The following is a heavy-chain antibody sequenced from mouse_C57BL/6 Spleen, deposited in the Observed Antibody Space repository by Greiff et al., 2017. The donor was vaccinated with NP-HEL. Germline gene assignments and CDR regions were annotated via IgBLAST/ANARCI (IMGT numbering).Heavy chain of an antibody. J-gene: IGHJ4*01. CDR2: IYPGDGDT. CDR3: ARRPLYYYGSSYAMDY. D-gene: IGHD1-1*01. V-gene: IGHV1-80*01. CDR1: GYAFSSYW. Sequence: VQLQQSGAELVKPGASVKISCKASGYAFSSYWMNWVKQRPGKGLEWIGQIYPGDGDTNYNGKFKGKATLTADKSSSTAYMQLSSLTSEDSAVYFCARRPLYYYGSSYAMDYWGQGTSVTVSS.